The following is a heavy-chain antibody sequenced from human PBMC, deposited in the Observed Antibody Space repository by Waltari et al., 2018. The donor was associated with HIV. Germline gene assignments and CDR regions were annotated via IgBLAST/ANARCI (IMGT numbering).Heavy chain of an antibody. CDR3: ALRQPSNINWFDP. CDR2: IYYSGST. J-gene: IGHJ5*02. V-gene: IGHV4-39*01. CDR1: GGSISSSSYY. D-gene: IGHD4-4*01. Sequence: QLQLQESGPGLVKPSETLSLTCTVSGGSISSSSYYWGWLRQPPGKGLEWIGSIYYSGSTYYNPSLKSRVTISVDTSKNQFSLKLSSVTAADTAVYYCALRQPSNINWFDPWGQGTLVTVSS.